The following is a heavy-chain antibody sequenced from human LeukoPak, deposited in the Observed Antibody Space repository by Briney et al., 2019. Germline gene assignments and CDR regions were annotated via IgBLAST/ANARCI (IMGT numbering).Heavy chain of an antibody. CDR2: IKEDGSEK. CDR1: GFTFSSYW. V-gene: IGHV3-7*04. J-gene: IGHJ4*02. CDR3: VRARIDY. Sequence: GGSLRLSCAASGFTFSSYWMHWVRQAPGKGLEWVANIKEDGSEKYYADSVKGRFTISRDNAKNSVYLQMNSLRVEDTAVYYCVRARIDYWGQGILVTVSS.